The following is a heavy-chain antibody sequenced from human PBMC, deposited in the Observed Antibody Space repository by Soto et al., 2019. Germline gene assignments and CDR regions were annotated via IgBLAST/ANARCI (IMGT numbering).Heavy chain of an antibody. V-gene: IGHV1-8*01. D-gene: IGHD5-12*01. J-gene: IGHJ6*03. CDR2: MNPNSGNT. CDR3: ARESGGATATLDYYYFYMDV. Sequence: ASVKVSCKASGYTFTSYDINWVRQATGQGLEWMGWMNPNSGNTGYAQKFQGRVTMTRNTSISTAYMELSRLRSEDTAVYYCARESGGATATLDYYYFYMDVWGKGTTVTVSS. CDR1: GYTFTSYD.